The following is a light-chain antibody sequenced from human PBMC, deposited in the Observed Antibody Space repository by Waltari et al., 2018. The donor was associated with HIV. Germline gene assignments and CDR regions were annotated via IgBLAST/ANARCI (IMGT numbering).Light chain of an antibody. Sequence: SYELTQPSSVSVSPGQTARITCTGDVVAKKYARWFQQKPGQAPVLVLYKDRERPSGIPERFSGSSSGTTVTLTISGAQVEDEADYYCYSAADNIGVFGGGTKLTVL. CDR1: VVAKKY. V-gene: IGLV3-27*01. J-gene: IGLJ3*02. CDR3: YSAADNIGV. CDR2: KDR.